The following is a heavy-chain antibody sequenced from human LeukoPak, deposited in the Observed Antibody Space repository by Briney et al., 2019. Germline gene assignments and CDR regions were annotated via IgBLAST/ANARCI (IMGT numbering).Heavy chain of an antibody. V-gene: IGHV4-39*07. J-gene: IGHJ5*02. CDR1: GGSISSSSYY. Sequence: SETLSLTCTVSGGSISSSSYYWGWIRQPPGKGLEWIGSIYYSGSTYYNPSLKSRVTISVDTSKNQFSLKLSSVTAADTAVYYCASEVADIVVVVAATGWFDPWGQGTLVTVSS. CDR2: IYYSGST. D-gene: IGHD2-15*01. CDR3: ASEVADIVVVVAATGWFDP.